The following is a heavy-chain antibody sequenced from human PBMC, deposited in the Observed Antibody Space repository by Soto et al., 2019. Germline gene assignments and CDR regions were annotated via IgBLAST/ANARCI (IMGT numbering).Heavy chain of an antibody. CDR1: GFTFSSYA. CDR2: ISGSGGST. D-gene: IGHD4-4*01. V-gene: IGHV3-23*01. Sequence: GGSLRLSCAASGFTFSSYAMSWVRQAPGKGLEWVSAISGSGGSTYYADSVKGRFTISRDNSKNTLYLQMNSLRAEDTAVYYCTRGGTVTTLVGDYYYYGMDVWGQGTTVTVSS. CDR3: TRGGTVTTLVGDYYYYGMDV. J-gene: IGHJ6*02.